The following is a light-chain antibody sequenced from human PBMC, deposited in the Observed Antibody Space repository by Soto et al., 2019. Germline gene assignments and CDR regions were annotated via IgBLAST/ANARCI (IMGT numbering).Light chain of an antibody. V-gene: IGLV2-23*02. CDR2: DVS. CDR3: YSYAGSSTVV. CDR1: SSDVGSYNL. J-gene: IGLJ2*01. Sequence: QSVLTQPASVSGSPGQSITISCTGTSSDVGSYNLVSWYQQHPGKAPKLLIYDVSKRPSGVSNRFSGSTSGNTASLTVSGLQAEGDADYYCYSYAGSSTVVFGGGTKVTVL.